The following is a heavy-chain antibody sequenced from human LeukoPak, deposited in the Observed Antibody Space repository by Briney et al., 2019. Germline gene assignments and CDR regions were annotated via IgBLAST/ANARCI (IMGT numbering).Heavy chain of an antibody. CDR2: IYYSGST. J-gene: IGHJ3*02. Sequence: PSETLSLTCTVSGGSISSYYRSWIRQPPGKGLEWIGYIYYSGSTNYNPSLKSRVTISVDTSKNQFSLKLSSVTAADTAVYYCARGSYYYDSSGYSPVFDIWGQGTMVTVSS. CDR1: GGSISSYY. D-gene: IGHD3-22*01. CDR3: ARGSYYYDSSGYSPVFDI. V-gene: IGHV4-59*01.